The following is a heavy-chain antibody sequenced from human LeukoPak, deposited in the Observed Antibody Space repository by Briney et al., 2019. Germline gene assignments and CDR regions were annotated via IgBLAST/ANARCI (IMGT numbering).Heavy chain of an antibody. V-gene: IGHV4-59*08. Sequence: SETLSLTCTVSGGSISSYYWSWIRQPPGKGLEWIGYIYYSGSTNYNPSLKSRVTISVDTFKNQFSLKLSSVTAADTAVYYCARHGPGFTVVDWGQGTLVTVSS. D-gene: IGHD4-23*01. CDR2: IYYSGST. CDR1: GGSISSYY. J-gene: IGHJ4*02. CDR3: ARHGPGFTVVD.